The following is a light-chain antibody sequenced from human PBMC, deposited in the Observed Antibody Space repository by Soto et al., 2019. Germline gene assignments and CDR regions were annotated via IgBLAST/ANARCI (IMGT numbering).Light chain of an antibody. CDR2: GAS. Sequence: IVLTQSPGTLSLSPGERATLSCRASQSVSSSYLAWYQQKPGQAPRLLIYGASSRATGIPDRFSGSGSGTDFTLTISRLEPEDFAVYYCQQYGSSPWTFGQGTKVE. CDR3: QQYGSSPWT. V-gene: IGKV3-20*01. CDR1: QSVSSSY. J-gene: IGKJ1*01.